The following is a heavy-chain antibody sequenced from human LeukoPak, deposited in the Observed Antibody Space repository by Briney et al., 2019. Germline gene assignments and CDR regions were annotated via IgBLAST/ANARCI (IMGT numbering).Heavy chain of an antibody. J-gene: IGHJ5*02. V-gene: IGHV4-59*01. D-gene: IGHD3-10*01. CDR1: GGSISSYY. CDR2: VYYSGST. Sequence: PSDTLSLTCTVSGGSISSYYWSWIRQPPGKGLEWIGYVYYSGSTNYNPSLKSRVTISVDTSKNQFSLKLSSVTAADTAVYYCARDRTDYYGSGSYQNWFDPWGQGTLVTVSS. CDR3: ARDRTDYYGSGSYQNWFDP.